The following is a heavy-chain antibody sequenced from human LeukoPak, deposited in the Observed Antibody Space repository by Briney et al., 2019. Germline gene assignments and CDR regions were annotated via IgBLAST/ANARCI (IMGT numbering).Heavy chain of an antibody. CDR2: INHSGST. D-gene: IGHD6-19*01. CDR1: GGSFSGYY. CDR3: ARLSSGWPYYFDY. V-gene: IGHV4-34*01. J-gene: IGHJ4*02. Sequence: SETLSLTCAVYGGSFSGYYWSWIRQPPGKGLEWTGEINHSGSTNYNPSLKSRVTTSVDTSKNQFSLKLSSVTAADTAVYYCARLSSGWPYYFDYWGQGTLVTVSS.